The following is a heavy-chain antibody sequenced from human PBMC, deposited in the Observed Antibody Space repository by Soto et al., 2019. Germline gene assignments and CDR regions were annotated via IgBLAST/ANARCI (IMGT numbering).Heavy chain of an antibody. CDR3: ARVPRTYYYDSSGYYPWYYGMDV. V-gene: IGHV4-34*01. Sequence: QVQLQQWGAGLLKPSETLSLTCAVYGGSFSGYYWSWIRQPPGKGLEWIGEINHSGSTNYNPSLKGRVTHIVNTVKKPVPPKPSFVPAGGKGGDYCARVPRTYYYDSSGYYPWYYGMDVWGQGTTVTVSS. CDR1: GGSFSGYY. D-gene: IGHD3-22*01. CDR2: INHSGST. J-gene: IGHJ6*02.